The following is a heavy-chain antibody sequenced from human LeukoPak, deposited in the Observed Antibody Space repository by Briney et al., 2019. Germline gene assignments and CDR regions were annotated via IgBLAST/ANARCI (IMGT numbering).Heavy chain of an antibody. CDR2: ISGSSSYI. Sequence: GGSLRLSCAASGSTFSSYSMNWVRQAPGKGLEWASSISGSSSYIYYADSVKGRFTISRDNAKNSLYLQMNSLRAEDTAVYYCARGYCSGGSCYPEYFQHWGQGTLVTVSS. J-gene: IGHJ1*01. D-gene: IGHD2-15*01. V-gene: IGHV3-21*01. CDR3: ARGYCSGGSCYPEYFQH. CDR1: GSTFSSYS.